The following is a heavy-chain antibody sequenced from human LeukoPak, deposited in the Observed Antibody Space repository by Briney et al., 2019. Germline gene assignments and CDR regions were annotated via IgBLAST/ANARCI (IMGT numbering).Heavy chain of an antibody. CDR1: GFTVRGNY. D-gene: IGHD6-13*01. CDR2: IYSSGST. V-gene: IGHV3-53*01. J-gene: IGHJ4*02. Sequence: PGGSLRLSRAASGFTVRGNYMTLVRQAPGKGLEWVSLIYSSGSTYSDDYMSGRFTTSRGNSKNPLQLQLNSMRAEDTAVYYCAKGRSWPYCSDYGGQGTLVTASP. CDR3: AKGRSWPYCSDY.